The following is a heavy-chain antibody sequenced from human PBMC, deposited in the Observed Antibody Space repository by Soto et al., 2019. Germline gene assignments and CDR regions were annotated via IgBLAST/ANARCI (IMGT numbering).Heavy chain of an antibody. J-gene: IGHJ6*02. CDR3: ARDDITGIAVAIYGMDV. V-gene: IGHV3-33*01. CDR1: GFTFSTYG. D-gene: IGHD6-19*01. CDR2: IWYDESNK. Sequence: GGSLRLSCAASGFTFSTYGMHWVRQAPGKGLEWVAVIWYDESNKYYADSVKGRFTISRDNSKNTLYLQMNSLRAEDTAVYYCARDDITGIAVAIYGMDVWGQGTTVTVSS.